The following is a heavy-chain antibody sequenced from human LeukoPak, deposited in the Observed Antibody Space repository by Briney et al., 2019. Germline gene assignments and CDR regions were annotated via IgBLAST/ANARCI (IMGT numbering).Heavy chain of an antibody. CDR3: ARVDREYSSSRQYFDY. D-gene: IGHD6-6*01. Sequence: SVKVSCKASGYTFTSYDINWVRQATGQGLEWMGGIIPIFGTANYAQKFQGRVTITADESTSTAYMELSSLRSEDTAVYYCARVDREYSSSRQYFDYWGQGTLVTVSS. CDR2: IIPIFGTA. V-gene: IGHV1-69*13. CDR1: GYTFTSYD. J-gene: IGHJ4*02.